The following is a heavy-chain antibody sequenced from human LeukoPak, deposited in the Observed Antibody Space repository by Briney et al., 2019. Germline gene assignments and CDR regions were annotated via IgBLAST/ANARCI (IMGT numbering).Heavy chain of an antibody. CDR2: IRGNGATT. CDR1: GITFSSHA. Sequence: GGSLRLSCAASGITFSSHAMTWVRQAPGEGLEWVAAIRGNGATTDYADSVKGRFTISRDNSKSTLYPQMNSLRAEDTAVYYCAXXXXXSGCLIDYWGQGTLVTVS. V-gene: IGHV3-23*01. D-gene: IGHD6-19*01. CDR3: AXXXXXSGCLIDY. J-gene: IGHJ4*02.